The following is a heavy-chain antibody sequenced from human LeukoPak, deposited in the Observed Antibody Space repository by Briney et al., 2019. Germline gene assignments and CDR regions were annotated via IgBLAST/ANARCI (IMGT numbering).Heavy chain of an antibody. Sequence: ASVKVSCKASGGTFSSYAISWVRQAPGQGLEWMGGIIPIFGTANYAQKFQGRVTITADESTSTAYMELSSLRSEDTAVYYCARDLRSYYGSGSYYPSDYYYYGMDVWGQGTTVTVSS. J-gene: IGHJ6*02. V-gene: IGHV1-69*13. CDR2: IIPIFGTA. D-gene: IGHD3-10*01. CDR1: GGTFSSYA. CDR3: ARDLRSYYGSGSYYPSDYYYYGMDV.